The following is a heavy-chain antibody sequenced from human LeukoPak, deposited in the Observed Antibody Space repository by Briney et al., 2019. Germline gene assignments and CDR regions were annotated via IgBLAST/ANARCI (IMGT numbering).Heavy chain of an antibody. CDR1: GGSINSGNYY. CDR3: ARDAYYDSSGYRKDAFDI. V-gene: IGHV4-31*03. CDR2: IPYSGST. D-gene: IGHD3-22*01. Sequence: TLSLTCTVSGGSINSGNYYWSWIRQYPGKGLEWIGYIPYSGSTYYNPSLKSRVTISVDTSKNQFSLKLNSVTAADTAVYYCARDAYYDSSGYRKDAFDIWGQGTMVTVSS. J-gene: IGHJ3*02.